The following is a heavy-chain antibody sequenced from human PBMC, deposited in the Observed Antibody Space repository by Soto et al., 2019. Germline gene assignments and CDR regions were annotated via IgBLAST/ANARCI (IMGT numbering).Heavy chain of an antibody. CDR1: GYSFTSYW. D-gene: IGHD3-10*01. V-gene: IGHV5-51*01. J-gene: IGHJ4*02. Sequence: GESLKISCKGSGYSFTSYWIGWVRQMPGKGLEWMGIIYPGGSDTRYSPSFQGQVTISADKSLSTAYLQWSSLKASDIDMYSCASPSLTGDLTSGYWGQGTLVTVSS. CDR3: ASPSLTGDLTSGY. CDR2: IYPGGSDT.